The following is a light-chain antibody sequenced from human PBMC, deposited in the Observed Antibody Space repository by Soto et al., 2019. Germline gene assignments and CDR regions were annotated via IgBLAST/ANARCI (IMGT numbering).Light chain of an antibody. Sequence: DIQMTQSPSSLSASVGDRVTITCRASQSIGTYLTWYQQKPGKAPKLLIYAASSLQTGVPSRFSGSGSGTDFTLAISSLQPEDSATYYCQQSYSRWTFGPGTKVDIK. J-gene: IGKJ1*01. CDR1: QSIGTY. CDR3: QQSYSRWT. CDR2: AAS. V-gene: IGKV1-39*01.